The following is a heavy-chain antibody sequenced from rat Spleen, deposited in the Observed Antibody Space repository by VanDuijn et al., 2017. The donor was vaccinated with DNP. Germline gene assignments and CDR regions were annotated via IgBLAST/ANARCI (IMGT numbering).Heavy chain of an antibody. CDR2: ISTSGGST. Sequence: EVQLVASGGGLVQPGRSLKLSCAASGFTFSNYYMAWVRQAPKKGLEWVATISTSGGSTYYRDSVKGRFTISRDNAKSTLYLQMNSLRSEDTATYYCTRSLPGYNYFDYWGQGVMVTVSS. J-gene: IGHJ2*01. V-gene: IGHV5-25*01. CDR3: TRSLPGYNYFDY. D-gene: IGHD1-4*01. CDR1: GFTFSNYY.